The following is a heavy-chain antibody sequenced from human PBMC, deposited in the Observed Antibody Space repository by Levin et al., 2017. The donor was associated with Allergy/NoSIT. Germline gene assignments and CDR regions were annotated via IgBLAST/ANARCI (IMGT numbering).Heavy chain of an antibody. D-gene: IGHD2-15*01. CDR2: ISYDGSNK. V-gene: IGHV3-30-3*01. CDR1: GFTLGSYA. J-gene: IGHJ5*02. CDR3: ARDGRCGGGSCYGWFDP. Sequence: GGSLRLSCAASGFTLGSYALHWIRQAPGKGLEWVALISYDGSNKYYADSVKGRFTISRDNSKNTLHLQMSSLRVEDTAVYYCARDGRCGGGSCYGWFDPWGQGTLVTVSS.